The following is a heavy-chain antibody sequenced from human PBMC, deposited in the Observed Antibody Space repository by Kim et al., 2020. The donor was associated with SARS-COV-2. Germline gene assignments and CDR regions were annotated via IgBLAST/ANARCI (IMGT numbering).Heavy chain of an antibody. CDR2: ISHSGDST. CDR1: GFTFSSYA. D-gene: IGHD2-2*02. Sequence: GALRLSCAPSGFTFSSYAMSWVRQAPGKGLEWVSAISHSGDSTFYSNSVKGRFTISRDKSKNTLYLQMNSLRAEDTAVYYCAKGSGTSCYSPSDSWGQG. V-gene: IGHV3-23*01. CDR3: AKGSGTSCYSPSDS. J-gene: IGHJ5*01.